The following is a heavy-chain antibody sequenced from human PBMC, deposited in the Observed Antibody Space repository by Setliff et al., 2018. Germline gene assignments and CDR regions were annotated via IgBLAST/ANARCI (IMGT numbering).Heavy chain of an antibody. CDR2: IYYSGST. CDR1: GGSISSGDYY. Sequence: KASETLSLTCTVSGGSISSGDYYWNWIRQPPGKGLEWIGYIYYSGSTYYNPSHKSRVTISVDTSKNQFSLKLSSVTAEDTAVYYCARRERLVYYFDYWGQGTLVTVSS. CDR3: ARRERLVYYFDY. D-gene: IGHD6-19*01. J-gene: IGHJ4*02. V-gene: IGHV4-30-4*08.